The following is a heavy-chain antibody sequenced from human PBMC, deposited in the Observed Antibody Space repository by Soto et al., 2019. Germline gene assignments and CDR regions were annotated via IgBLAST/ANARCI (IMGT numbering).Heavy chain of an antibody. V-gene: IGHV4-38-2*01. D-gene: IGHD3-3*01. CDR3: ARGTGGRFLYAFDI. Sequence: SGTLSLTCAVSGYSISSGYYWGWIRQPPGKGLEWIGSIYHSGSTYYNPSLKSRVTISVDTSKNQFSLKLSSVTAADTAVYYCARGTGGRFLYAFDIWGQGTMVTVSS. CDR2: IYHSGST. J-gene: IGHJ3*02. CDR1: GYSISSGYY.